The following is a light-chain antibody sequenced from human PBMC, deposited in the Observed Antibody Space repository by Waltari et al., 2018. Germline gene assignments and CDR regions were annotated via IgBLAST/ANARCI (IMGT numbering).Light chain of an antibody. V-gene: IGLV1-40*01. CDR1: SSNIRAGYD. CDR2: ANT. Sequence: QSGLTQPPSVSGAPGQRVTISCTGSSSNIRAGYDAHWYQLLPGTAPKPLIYANTNRPSGVPDRFSGSKSGTSASLAITGLQAEDEADYYCQSYDSSLSRSVFGGGTKLTVL. J-gene: IGLJ2*01. CDR3: QSYDSSLSRSV.